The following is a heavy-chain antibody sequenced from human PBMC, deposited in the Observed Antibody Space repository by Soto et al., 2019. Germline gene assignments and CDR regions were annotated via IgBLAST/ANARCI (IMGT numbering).Heavy chain of an antibody. Sequence: SETLSLTCTVSGGSISSYYWSWIRQPPGKGLEWIGYIYYSGNTNYNPSLKSRVTISVDTSKNQFSLKLTSVTAADTAVYYCARLDFPELSWFASWGQGSLVAVSS. CDR2: IYYSGNT. CDR1: GGSISSYY. D-gene: IGHD1-26*01. J-gene: IGHJ5*01. CDR3: ARLDFPELSWFAS. V-gene: IGHV4-59*08.